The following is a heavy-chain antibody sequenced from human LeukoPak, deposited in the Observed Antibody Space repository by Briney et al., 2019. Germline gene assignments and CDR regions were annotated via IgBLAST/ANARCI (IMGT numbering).Heavy chain of an antibody. Sequence: SCKASGYTFTSYGMHWVRQAPGKGLEWVAVIWYDGSNKYYADSVKGRFTISRDNSKNTLYLQMNSLRAEDTAVYYCASRYYWNDAPFDYWGQGTPVTVSS. V-gene: IGHV3-33*01. CDR3: ASRYYWNDAPFDY. CDR1: GYTFTSYG. J-gene: IGHJ4*02. CDR2: IWYDGSNK. D-gene: IGHD1-1*01.